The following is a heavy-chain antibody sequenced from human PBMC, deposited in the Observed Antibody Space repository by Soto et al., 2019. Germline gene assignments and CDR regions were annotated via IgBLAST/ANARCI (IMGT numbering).Heavy chain of an antibody. CDR1: GATFSSYA. CDR2: IIPIFGTA. V-gene: IGHV1-69*06. Sequence: SVKVSCKASGATFSSYAISWERQAPGQGLEWMGGIIPIFGTANYAQKFQGRVTITADKSTGTAYMELSSLRSEDTAVYYCARDFPGYCSGGSCFWFDPWGQGTLVTVSS. J-gene: IGHJ5*02. CDR3: ARDFPGYCSGGSCFWFDP. D-gene: IGHD2-15*01.